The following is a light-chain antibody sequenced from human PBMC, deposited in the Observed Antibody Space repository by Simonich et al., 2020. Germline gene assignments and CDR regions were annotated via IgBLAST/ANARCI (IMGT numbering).Light chain of an antibody. CDR2: RTS. J-gene: IGLJ3*02. V-gene: IGLV7-43*01. CDR3: LLYYGGAQLG. CDR1: TGAVNRGYY. Sequence: QTVVTQEPSLTVSPGGTVTLTCASSTGAVNRGYYPNWFQQKPGQAPRELIYRTSNKPSGTPARFSCSLLGGKAALTLSGVQPEDEAEYYCLLYYGGAQLGFGGGTKLTVL.